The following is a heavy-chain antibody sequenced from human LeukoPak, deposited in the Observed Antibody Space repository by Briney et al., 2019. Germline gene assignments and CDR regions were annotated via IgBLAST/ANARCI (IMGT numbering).Heavy chain of an antibody. D-gene: IGHD3-10*01. CDR2: ISSSGSTI. CDR1: GFTFSSYE. Sequence: GGSLRLSCTTSGFTFSSYEMNWVRQAPGKGLEWVSYISSSGSTIYYADSVKGRFTISRDNSNNTLYLQMNSLRAGDTAVYYCAKFREFGELSTWGQGTLVTVSS. V-gene: IGHV3-48*03. J-gene: IGHJ5*02. CDR3: AKFREFGELST.